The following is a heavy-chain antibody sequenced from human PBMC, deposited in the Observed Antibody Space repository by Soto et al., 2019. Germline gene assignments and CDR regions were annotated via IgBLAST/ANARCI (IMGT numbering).Heavy chain of an antibody. CDR1: GFTFSSYW. Sequence: PGGSLRLSCAASGFTFSSYWMHWVRQAPGKGLVWVSRINSDGSSTSYADSVKGRFTISRDTSKNTVYLQLNSLRAEDTAVYYCAKGFIVVVTVLRPDDAFDIWGQGTMVTVSS. CDR2: INSDGSST. J-gene: IGHJ3*02. V-gene: IGHV3-74*01. CDR3: AKGFIVVVTVLRPDDAFDI. D-gene: IGHD2-21*02.